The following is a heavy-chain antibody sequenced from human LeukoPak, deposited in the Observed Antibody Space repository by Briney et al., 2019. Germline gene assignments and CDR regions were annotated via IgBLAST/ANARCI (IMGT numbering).Heavy chain of an antibody. CDR3: ANGHCSGGSCYTNFDY. J-gene: IGHJ4*02. D-gene: IGHD2-15*01. CDR2: ISGSGGST. V-gene: IGHV3-23*01. Sequence: GGSLRLSCAASGFTFSSYAMSWVRQAPGKGLEWVSAISGSGGSTYYADSVKGRFTISRDNSKNTLYLQMNSLRDEDTAVHYCANGHCSGGSCYTNFDYWGQGTLVTVSS. CDR1: GFTFSSYA.